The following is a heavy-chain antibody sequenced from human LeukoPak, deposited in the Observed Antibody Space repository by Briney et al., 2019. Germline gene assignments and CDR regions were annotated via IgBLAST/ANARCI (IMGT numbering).Heavy chain of an antibody. CDR3: ARATPLDY. J-gene: IGHJ4*02. D-gene: IGHD4-17*01. CDR2: ISSSSSYI. CDR1: GFTFSVYA. V-gene: IGHV3-21*01. Sequence: KPGGSLRLSCVVSGFTFSVYAMSWVRQAPGKGLEWVSSISSSSSYIYCADSVKGRFTISRDNAKNSLYLQMNSLRAEDTAVYYCARATPLDYWGQGALVTVSS.